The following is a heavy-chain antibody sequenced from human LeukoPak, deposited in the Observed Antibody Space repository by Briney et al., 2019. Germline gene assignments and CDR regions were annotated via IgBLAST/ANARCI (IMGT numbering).Heavy chain of an antibody. CDR1: GFTFNNYA. V-gene: IGHV4-34*01. CDR3: ARVVAVPGPKGGFDI. Sequence: GSLRLSCAASGFTFNNYAMTWVRQPPGKGLEWIGEINHSGSTNYNPSLKSRVTISVDTSKNQFSLKLSSVTAADTAVYYCARVVAVPGPKGGFDIWGQGTMVTVSS. J-gene: IGHJ3*02. D-gene: IGHD6-19*01. CDR2: INHSGST.